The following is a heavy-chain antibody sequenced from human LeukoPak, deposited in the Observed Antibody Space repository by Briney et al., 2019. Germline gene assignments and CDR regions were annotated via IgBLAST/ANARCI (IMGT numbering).Heavy chain of an antibody. V-gene: IGHV4-34*01. J-gene: IGHJ3*02. CDR3: ARAGYYYDSSGFPVNAFDI. CDR2: INHSGST. CDR1: GGSFSDYY. Sequence: SETLSLTCAVYGGSFSDYYWSWIRQPPGKGLEWIGEINHSGSTNYNPSLKSRVTISVDTSKNQFSLKLSSVTAADTAVYYCARAGYYYDSSGFPVNAFDIWGQGTMVTVSS. D-gene: IGHD3-22*01.